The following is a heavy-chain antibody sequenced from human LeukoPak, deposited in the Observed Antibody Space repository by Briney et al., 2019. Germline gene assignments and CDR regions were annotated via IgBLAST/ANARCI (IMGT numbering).Heavy chain of an antibody. Sequence: SETLSLTCTVSGGSISSGSYYWSWIRQPAGKGLEWIGRIYTSGSTNYNPSLKSRVTISVDTSKNQFSLKLSSVTAADTAVYYCARETDYHDSSGYFRIWGQGTMVTVSS. V-gene: IGHV4-61*02. CDR1: GGSISSGSYY. CDR2: IYTSGST. D-gene: IGHD3-22*01. J-gene: IGHJ3*02. CDR3: ARETDYHDSSGYFRI.